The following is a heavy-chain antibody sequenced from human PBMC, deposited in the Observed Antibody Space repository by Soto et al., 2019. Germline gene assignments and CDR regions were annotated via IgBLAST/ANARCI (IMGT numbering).Heavy chain of an antibody. D-gene: IGHD3-3*02. CDR3: ARYLAPASYFDY. CDR1: GGSVSSGSYY. V-gene: IGHV4-61*01. Sequence: SETLSLTCTVSGGSVSSGSYYWSWIRQPPGKGLERIGYIYYSGSTNYNPSLKSRVTISVDTSKNQFSLKLSSVTAADTAVYYCARYLAPASYFDYWGQGTLVTYPQ. J-gene: IGHJ4*02. CDR2: IYYSGST.